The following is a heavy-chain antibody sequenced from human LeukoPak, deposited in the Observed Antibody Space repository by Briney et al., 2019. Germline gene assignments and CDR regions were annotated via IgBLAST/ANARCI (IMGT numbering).Heavy chain of an antibody. CDR2: ISDSGDRA. V-gene: IGHV3-23*01. CDR3: AKQTTGYSGSGVDF. CDR1: GFTFSSYA. D-gene: IGHD3-10*01. Sequence: PGGSLRLSCAASGFTFSSYAMSWVRQAPGKRLEWVSGISDSGDRAHYADSVKGRFTISRDNSKNTLYLQMNSLRAEDTAVYFCAKQTTGYSGSGVDFWGQGTLVTVSS. J-gene: IGHJ4*02.